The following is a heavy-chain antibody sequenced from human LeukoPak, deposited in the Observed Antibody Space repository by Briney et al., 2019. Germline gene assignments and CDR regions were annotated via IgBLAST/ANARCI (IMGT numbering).Heavy chain of an antibody. CDR3: ARVGGTNYYYCGMDV. CDR1: GGSISSYY. D-gene: IGHD1-1*01. J-gene: IGHJ6*02. Sequence: SETLSLTCTVSGGSISSYYWSWIQQPPGKGLEWIGYIYDSGSTNYNPSLKSRVTISVDTSKNQFSLKLSSVTAADTAVYYCARVGGTNYYYCGMDVWGQGTTVTVSS. CDR2: IYDSGST. V-gene: IGHV4-59*01.